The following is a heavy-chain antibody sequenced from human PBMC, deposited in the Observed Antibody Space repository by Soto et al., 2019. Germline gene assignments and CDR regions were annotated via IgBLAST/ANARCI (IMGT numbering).Heavy chain of an antibody. D-gene: IGHD2-15*01. CDR3: AGESRYCSGGSCYFLPGIDY. CDR1: GYTFTSYY. CDR2: INPSGGST. Sequence: ASVKVSCKASGYTFTSYYMHWVRQAPGQGLEWMGIINPSGGSTSYAQKFQGRVTMTRDTSTSTVYMELSSLRSEDTAVYYCAGESRYCSGGSCYFLPGIDYWGQGTLVTVSS. J-gene: IGHJ4*02. V-gene: IGHV1-46*01.